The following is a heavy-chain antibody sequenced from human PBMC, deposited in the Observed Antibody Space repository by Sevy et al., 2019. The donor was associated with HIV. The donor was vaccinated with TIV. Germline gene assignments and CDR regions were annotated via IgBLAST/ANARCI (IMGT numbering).Heavy chain of an antibody. CDR1: GFTFKDHF. CDR2: ISSSSTFT. CDR3: ARDRDDYASGRRRPYYYYHGMDV. V-gene: IGHV3-21*01. Sequence: GGSLRLSCVGSGFTFKDHFMTWVRQAPGKGLEWVSSISSSSTFTYYADSVKGRFTISRDNAQNSMFLQMNSVRPEDTAVYYCARDRDDYASGRRRPYYYYHGMDVWGQGTTVTVSS. J-gene: IGHJ6*02. D-gene: IGHD3-10*01.